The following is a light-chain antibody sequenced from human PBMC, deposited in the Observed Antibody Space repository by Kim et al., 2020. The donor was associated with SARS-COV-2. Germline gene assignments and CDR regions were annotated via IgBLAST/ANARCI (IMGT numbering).Light chain of an antibody. CDR3: QVWDSGSDQWV. CDR1: DIGTKS. CDR2: YDT. J-gene: IGLJ3*02. Sequence: AQGKTAHITCGGDDIGTKSVHRYQQKPGQAPGLVIYYDTERPSGIPERFSASNSGNTATLTVSRVEAGDEADYYCQVWDSGSDQWVFGGGTQLTVL. V-gene: IGLV3-21*04.